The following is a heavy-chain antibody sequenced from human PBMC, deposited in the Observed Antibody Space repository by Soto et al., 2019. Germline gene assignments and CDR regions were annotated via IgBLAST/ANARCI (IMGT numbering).Heavy chain of an antibody. CDR2: INPSGGST. D-gene: IGHD2-15*01. J-gene: IGHJ6*02. Sequence: ASVKVSCKASGYTFTSYYMHWVRQAPGQGLEWMGIINPSGGSTSYAQKFQGRVTMTRDTSTSTVYMELSSLRSEDTAVYYCARSTPSLLGNYYYGMDVWGQGTTVTVSS. CDR1: GYTFTSYY. V-gene: IGHV1-46*01. CDR3: ARSTPSLLGNYYYGMDV.